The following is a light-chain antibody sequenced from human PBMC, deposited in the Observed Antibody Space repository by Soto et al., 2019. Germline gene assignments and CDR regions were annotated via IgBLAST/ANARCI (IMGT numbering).Light chain of an antibody. J-gene: IGLJ2*01. CDR1: SSDIGSYNH. V-gene: IGLV2-23*02. CDR3: SSYAGTSVLVV. Sequence: QSVLTQPGSVSGSPGQSITISCSGTSSDIGSYNHVSWYQQHPGKAPNVFIFDVSRLPSGVSSRFSGSKSGNTASLTISGLRPEAEADYYYSSYAGTSVLVVFGGGTQLTVL. CDR2: DVS.